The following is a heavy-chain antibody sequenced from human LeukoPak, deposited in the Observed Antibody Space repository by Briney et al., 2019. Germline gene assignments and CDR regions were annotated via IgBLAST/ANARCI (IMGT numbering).Heavy chain of an antibody. V-gene: IGHV3-23*01. Sequence: GGSLRLSCAASGFTFSSYAMSWVRQAPGKGLEWVSVISGSGGSTYYADSVKGRFTISRDNSKNTLYLQMNSLRAEDTAVYYCARDYDFHASPFDYWGQGTLVTVSS. CDR2: ISGSGGST. CDR1: GFTFSSYA. J-gene: IGHJ4*02. CDR3: ARDYDFHASPFDY. D-gene: IGHD3-3*01.